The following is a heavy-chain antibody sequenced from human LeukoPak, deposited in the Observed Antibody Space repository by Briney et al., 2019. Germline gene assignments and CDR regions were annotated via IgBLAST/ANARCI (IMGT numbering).Heavy chain of an antibody. CDR3: ARDTIVYYDSSGYLDY. CDR1: GFTFSSYA. J-gene: IGHJ4*02. CDR2: ISYDGSNK. D-gene: IGHD3-22*01. V-gene: IGHV3-30-3*01. Sequence: GGSLRPSCAASGFTFSSYAMHWVRQAPGKGLEWVAVISYDGSNKYYADSVKGRFTISRDNSKNTLYLQMNSLRAEDTAVYYCARDTIVYYDSSGYLDYWGQGTLVTVSS.